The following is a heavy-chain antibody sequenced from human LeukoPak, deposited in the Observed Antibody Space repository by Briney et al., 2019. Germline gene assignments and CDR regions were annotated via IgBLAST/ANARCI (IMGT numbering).Heavy chain of an antibody. Sequence: ASVKVSCKASGYTFTSYGISWVRQAPGQGLEWMGWISAYNGNTNYAQKLQGRVTMTTDTSTSTAYMELRSLRPDDTAVYYCAFYCSSTSCYDADFDYWGQGTLVTVFS. CDR3: AFYCSSTSCYDADFDY. CDR2: ISAYNGNT. V-gene: IGHV1-18*04. J-gene: IGHJ4*02. CDR1: GYTFTSYG. D-gene: IGHD2-2*01.